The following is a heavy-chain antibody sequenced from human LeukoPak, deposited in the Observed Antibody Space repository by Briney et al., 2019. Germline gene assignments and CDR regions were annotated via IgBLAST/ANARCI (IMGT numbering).Heavy chain of an antibody. Sequence: GGSLRLSCAAYGFTFSSYWMSWVRQAPGKGLEWVANIKQDGSEKYYVDSVKGRFTISRDNAKNSLYLQMNSLRAEDTAVYYCARDGSSFDYWGQGTLVTVSS. CDR3: ARDGSSFDY. V-gene: IGHV3-7*01. CDR1: GFTFSSYW. CDR2: IKQDGSEK. J-gene: IGHJ4*02. D-gene: IGHD6-6*01.